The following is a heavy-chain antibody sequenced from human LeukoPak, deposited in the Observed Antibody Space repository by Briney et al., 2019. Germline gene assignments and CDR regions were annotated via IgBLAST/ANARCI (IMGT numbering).Heavy chain of an antibody. CDR3: ARDLLDSYSGYDSWGLTAPGGSVAFTS. Sequence: PSETLSLTCTVSGGSISSSSYYWGWIRQPPGKGLEWIGCIYYSGSTYYNPSLKSRVTISVDTSKNQFSLKLSSVTAADTAVYYCARDLLDSYSGYDSWGLTAPGGSVAFTSWGQGTLVTVSS. CDR1: GGSISSSSYY. J-gene: IGHJ4*02. V-gene: IGHV4-39*07. CDR2: IYYSGST. D-gene: IGHD5-12*01.